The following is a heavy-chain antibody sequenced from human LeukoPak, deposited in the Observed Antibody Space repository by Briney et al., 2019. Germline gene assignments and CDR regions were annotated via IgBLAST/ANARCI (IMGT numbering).Heavy chain of an antibody. D-gene: IGHD3-9*01. J-gene: IGHJ4*02. V-gene: IGHV3-48*01. CDR3: AREGGNYDISG. CDR1: GFTFSSYN. CDR2: ISSSSSTI. Sequence: GGSLRLSCAASGFTFSSYNMNWVRQAPGKGLELVSYISSSSSTIYYAESVKGRFTISRDNGKNSLYLQMNRLRAEDTAVYYCAREGGNYDISGWGQGTRVTVSS.